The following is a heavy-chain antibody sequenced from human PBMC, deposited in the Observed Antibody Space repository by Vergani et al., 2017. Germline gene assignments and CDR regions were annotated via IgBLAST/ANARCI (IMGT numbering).Heavy chain of an antibody. Sequence: QVQLQESGPGLVKPSETLSLTCTVSGYSISSGYYWGWIRQPPGKGLEWIGYIYYSGSTNYNPSLKSRVTISVDTSKNQFSLKLSSVTAADTAVYYCARGNGDYFDYWGQGTLVTVSS. V-gene: IGHV4-61*01. D-gene: IGHD1-1*01. J-gene: IGHJ4*02. CDR3: ARGNGDYFDY. CDR2: IYYSGST. CDR1: GYSISSGYY.